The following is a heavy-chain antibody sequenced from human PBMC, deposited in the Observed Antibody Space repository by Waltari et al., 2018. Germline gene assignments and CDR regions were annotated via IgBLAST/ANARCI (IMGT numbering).Heavy chain of an antibody. CDR3: ARAILRLGVLSNYFDY. Sequence: EVQLVESGGGLVQPGGSLRLSCAASGFPFRSDTMNWVRQAPGKGLEWVSYISSGSSAIYYADSVKGRFTISRDNAKNSLHLQMNSLRAEDTAVYYCARAILRLGVLSNYFDYWGQGTLVTVSS. CDR2: ISSGSSAI. CDR1: GFPFRSDT. J-gene: IGHJ4*02. V-gene: IGHV3-48*04. D-gene: IGHD3-16*02.